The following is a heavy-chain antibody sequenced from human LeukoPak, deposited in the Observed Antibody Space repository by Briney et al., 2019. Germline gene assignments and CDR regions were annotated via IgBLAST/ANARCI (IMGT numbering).Heavy chain of an antibody. V-gene: IGHV3-30*03. Sequence: PGGSLRLSCAASGFTFSSYSMNWVRQAPGKGLEWVAVFSYNGINRDYAASVNGRFTISRDSSKNTLSLQMNSLRAEDTAIYYCARGLYTNGWYYYDYWGQGTLVTVSS. D-gene: IGHD6-19*01. J-gene: IGHJ4*02. CDR2: FSYNGINR. CDR1: GFTFSSYS. CDR3: ARGLYTNGWYYYDY.